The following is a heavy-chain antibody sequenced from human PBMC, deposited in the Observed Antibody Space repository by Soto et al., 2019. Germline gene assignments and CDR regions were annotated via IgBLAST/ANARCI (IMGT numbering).Heavy chain of an antibody. D-gene: IGHD3-10*01. V-gene: IGHV3-66*01. CDR2: IYSGGST. Sequence: EVQLVDSGGGLVQPGGSLRLSCAVSGFTVSSNYMSWVRQAPGKGLEWVSVIYSGGSTYYADSVKGRFTISRDNSKNTLYLQMNSLRAEDTAVYYCARATYYYASGSYRFDYWGQGTLVTVSS. CDR3: ARATYYYASGSYRFDY. J-gene: IGHJ4*02. CDR1: GFTVSSNY.